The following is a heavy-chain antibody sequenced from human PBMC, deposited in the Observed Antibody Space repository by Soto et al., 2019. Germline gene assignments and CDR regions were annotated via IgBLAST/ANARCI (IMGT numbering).Heavy chain of an antibody. V-gene: IGHV3-7*01. D-gene: IGHD6-19*01. J-gene: IGHJ6*02. CDR2: IKQDGSEK. CDR1: GFTFSTYW. Sequence: GGSLRLSCVASGFTFSTYWMSWVRQAPGKGLEWVANIKQDGSEKYYVDSVKDRFTISRDNAKNSLYLQMNSLRAEDSAVYYRARLYPGSGWPYHECGMDVWGRGTTDTVS. CDR3: ARLYPGSGWPYHECGMDV.